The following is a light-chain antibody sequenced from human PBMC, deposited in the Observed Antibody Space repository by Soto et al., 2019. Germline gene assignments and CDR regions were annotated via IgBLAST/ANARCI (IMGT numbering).Light chain of an antibody. CDR3: QHYDSPWT. CDR1: QTVRASY. V-gene: IGKV3-20*01. Sequence: EIGLTQSPGTLSLSPGERATLSFMASQTVRASYLAWLQQKPGQAPRLLIYGVSSRATGIPDRFSGSGSGTDFTLTISRLEPEDFAVYYCQHYDSPWTFGQGTKVDI. J-gene: IGKJ1*01. CDR2: GVS.